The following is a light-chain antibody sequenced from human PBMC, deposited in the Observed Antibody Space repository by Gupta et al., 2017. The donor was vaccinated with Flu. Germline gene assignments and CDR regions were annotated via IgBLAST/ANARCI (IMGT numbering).Light chain of an antibody. CDR1: QSVDSNY. CDR2: EAS. CDR3: QQRGT. J-gene: IGKJ3*01. Sequence: IVLTQSPATLSLSPGERATLSCRASQSVDSNYLAWYQQKPGQAPRLLIYEASNRATGIPARFSGSGSGTDFTRTSSSIEPEDFEGDDGQQRGTFGHGTKVDFK. V-gene: IGKV3-11*01.